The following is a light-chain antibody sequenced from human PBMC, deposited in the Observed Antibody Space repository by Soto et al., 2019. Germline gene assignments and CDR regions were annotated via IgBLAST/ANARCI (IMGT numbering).Light chain of an antibody. Sequence: QSVLTQPASVSGSPGQSITISCTGTSSDVGGYNYVPWYQQHPGKAPKLMIYDVSNRPSGVSNRFPGSKSGNTASLTISGLQAEDEADYYCSSYTSSSFYVFGTGTKVTVL. CDR3: SSYTSSSFYV. J-gene: IGLJ1*01. CDR1: SSDVGGYNY. V-gene: IGLV2-14*01. CDR2: DVS.